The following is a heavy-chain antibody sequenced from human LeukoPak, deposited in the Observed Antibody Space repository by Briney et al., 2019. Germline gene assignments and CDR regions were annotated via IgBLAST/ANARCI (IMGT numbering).Heavy chain of an antibody. J-gene: IGHJ4*02. V-gene: IGHV3-33*01. CDR3: ARGQGWELPRDFFDH. Sequence: PGGSLRLSCAASGFTFSSYGMHWVRQAPGKGLEWVAVIWYDGSNKYYADSVKGRFTISRDNSKNTLYLQMNSLRAEDTAVYYCARGQGWELPRDFFDHWGQGTLVTVSS. CDR2: IWYDGSNK. D-gene: IGHD1-26*01. CDR1: GFTFSSYG.